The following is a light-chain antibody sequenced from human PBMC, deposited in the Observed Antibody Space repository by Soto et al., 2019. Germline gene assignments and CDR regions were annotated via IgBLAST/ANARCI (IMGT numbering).Light chain of an antibody. V-gene: IGLV1-51*01. Sequence: QSVLTQPPSVSAAPGQRVTISCSGSNSNIGNNYVSWYQQLPGTAPKLLIYDNNKRPTGIPDRFSGFKSGTSATLDITGLQTGYVAYYYCGARDSSRIGYVFGPGTKLTVL. J-gene: IGLJ1*01. CDR3: GARDSSRIGYV. CDR1: NSNIGNNY. CDR2: DNN.